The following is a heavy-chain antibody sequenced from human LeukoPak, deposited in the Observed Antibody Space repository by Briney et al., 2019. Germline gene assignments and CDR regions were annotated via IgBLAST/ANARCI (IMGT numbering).Heavy chain of an antibody. CDR2: ISISSSYI. CDR3: ASLQEAFDY. D-gene: IGHD4-11*01. V-gene: IGHV3-21*01. CDR1: GSTFSSYS. Sequence: GGSLRLSCAAPGSTFSSYSMNWVRQAPGKGLEWVSSISISSSYIYYAHPVKGRLTISRDNANYPLCRQMNVLSAENTAVYYCASLQEAFDYWGQGTLVTVSS. J-gene: IGHJ4*02.